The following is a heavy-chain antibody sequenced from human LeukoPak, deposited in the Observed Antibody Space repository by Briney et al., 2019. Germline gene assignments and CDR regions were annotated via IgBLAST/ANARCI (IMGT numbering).Heavy chain of an antibody. CDR3: AHSFPRWYCGSGSYYNGPPFDY. V-gene: IGHV2-5*01. D-gene: IGHD3-10*01. J-gene: IGHJ4*02. CDR2: IYWSDDN. CDR1: GFSLSTSGGG. Sequence: SGPTLVNATQTLTLTCTFSGFSLSTSGGGVGWIPQPPVKALEWLALIYWSDDNRYSPPLKSRLTITKDNSKNQVVLTMTNMDPVDTATYYCAHSFPRWYCGSGSYYNGPPFDYWGQGTLVTVSS.